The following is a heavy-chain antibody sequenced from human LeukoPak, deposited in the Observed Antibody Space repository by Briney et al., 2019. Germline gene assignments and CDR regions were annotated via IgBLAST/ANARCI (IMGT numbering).Heavy chain of an antibody. CDR3: ARSHSSSWYIDY. J-gene: IGHJ4*02. CDR1: GFTFSSYE. Sequence: GGSLRLSCAASGFTFSSYEMNWVRQAPGKGLEWVSYISSSGSTIYYADSVKGRFTISRDNAKNSLYLQMNSLRAEDTAVYYCARSHSSSWYIDYWGQGTLVIVSS. V-gene: IGHV3-48*03. CDR2: ISSSGSTI. D-gene: IGHD6-13*01.